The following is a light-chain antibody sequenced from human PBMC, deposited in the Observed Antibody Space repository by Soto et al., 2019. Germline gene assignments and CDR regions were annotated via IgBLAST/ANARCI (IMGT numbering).Light chain of an antibody. Sequence: EIVMTQSPATLSVSPGERATLSCRARQSVGSNLAWYQQKPGQAPRLLISGASTRATGIPARFSGSGSGTEFTLTISSLQSEDFAVYYCQQYIDWPETFGQGTKVEIK. CDR2: GAS. J-gene: IGKJ2*01. CDR1: QSVGSN. CDR3: QQYIDWPET. V-gene: IGKV3D-15*01.